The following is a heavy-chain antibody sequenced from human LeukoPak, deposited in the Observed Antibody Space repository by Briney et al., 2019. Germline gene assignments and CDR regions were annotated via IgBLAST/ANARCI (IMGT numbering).Heavy chain of an antibody. CDR3: ARDLNGSGSYDY. D-gene: IGHD3-10*01. CDR2: IIPIFGTA. V-gene: IGHV1-69*13. J-gene: IGHJ4*02. Sequence: GASVKVSCKASGGTFSSYAISWVRQAPGQGLEWMGGIIPIFGTANYAQKFQGRVTITADESTSTAYMELSSLRSGDTAVYYCARDLNGSGSYDYWGQGTLVTVSS. CDR1: GGTFSSYA.